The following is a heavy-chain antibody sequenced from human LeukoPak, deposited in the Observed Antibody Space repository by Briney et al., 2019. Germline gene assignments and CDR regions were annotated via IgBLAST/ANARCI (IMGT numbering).Heavy chain of an antibody. Sequence: GESLKISCKSSGYNFTSYWIGWVRPLPGKGLEWMGIIYPGDSDTIYSPSFQGQVTMSADKSISTAYLQWSSLKASDTAMYYCARHITVASNWFDPWGQGTLVTVSS. V-gene: IGHV5-51*01. CDR2: IYPGDSDT. J-gene: IGHJ5*02. CDR3: ARHITVASNWFDP. D-gene: IGHD4-23*01. CDR1: GYNFTSYW.